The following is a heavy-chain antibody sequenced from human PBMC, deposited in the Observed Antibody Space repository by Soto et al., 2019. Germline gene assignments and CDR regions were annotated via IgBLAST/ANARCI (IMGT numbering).Heavy chain of an antibody. CDR1: GFTFSSYG. CDR2: RSYDGSNK. V-gene: IGHV3-30*18. Sequence: QGQLVESGGGVVQPGRSLRLSCAASGFTFSSYGMHWVRQAPGKGLEWVAVRSYDGSNKYYADSVKGRFTISRDNSKNTLYLQMNSLRAEDTAVYYCAKLYSSSPFDYWGQGTLVTVSS. D-gene: IGHD6-6*01. CDR3: AKLYSSSPFDY. J-gene: IGHJ4*02.